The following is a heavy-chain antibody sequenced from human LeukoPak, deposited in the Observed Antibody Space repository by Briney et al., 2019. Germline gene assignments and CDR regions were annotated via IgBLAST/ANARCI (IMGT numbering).Heavy chain of an antibody. V-gene: IGHV3-23*01. CDR3: AKVIDYDSSGYYPLTY. J-gene: IGHJ4*02. D-gene: IGHD3-22*01. CDR1: GFTFSSFA. CDR2: ISGSGYTT. Sequence: PGGSLRLSCVASGFTFSSFAINWVRQAPGKGLEWVSGISGSGYTTYYADSVRGRFSISRDNSRNTLSLQMSSLRAEDTAVYYCAKVIDYDSSGYYPLTYWGQGTLVTVSS.